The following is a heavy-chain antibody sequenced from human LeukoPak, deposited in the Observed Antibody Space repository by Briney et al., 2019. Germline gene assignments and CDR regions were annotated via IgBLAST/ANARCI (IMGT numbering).Heavy chain of an antibody. J-gene: IGHJ1*01. CDR2: ISSSSTY. CDR3: ARSGGTYYGEYFQK. CDR1: GVSYSRTS. D-gene: IGHD1-26*01. V-gene: IGHV3-21*01. Sequence: LGGSLRLSCAISGVSYSRTSLHWVRQAPGKGLKWVSSISSSSTYYADSVKGRFTISRDNAENSLSLQMNSLRVEDTAIYYCARSGGTYYGEYFQKWGQGTLVTVSS.